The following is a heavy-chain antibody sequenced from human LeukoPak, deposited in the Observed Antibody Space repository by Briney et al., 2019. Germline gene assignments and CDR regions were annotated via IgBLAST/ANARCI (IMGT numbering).Heavy chain of an antibody. CDR1: GYTFTNNY. V-gene: IGHV1-46*01. J-gene: IGHJ4*02. Sequence: ASVKVSCKASGYTFTNNYLHWVRQAPGQGLEWMGMIYPRDGSTSYAQNFQGRVTVTRDTSTTTVHMELRGLRSEDTAVYYCARVQEGFDYWGQGTVVTVSS. CDR2: IYPRDGST. CDR3: ARVQEGFDY.